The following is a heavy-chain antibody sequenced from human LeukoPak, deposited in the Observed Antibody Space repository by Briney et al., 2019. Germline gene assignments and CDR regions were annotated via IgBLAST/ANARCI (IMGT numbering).Heavy chain of an antibody. D-gene: IGHD6-13*01. CDR3: AKTRGIAAASTNYFDY. CDR2: ISIRRPHV. V-gene: IGHV3-21*01. Sequence: PGGSLTLSCAASAFSFSDNSMNWVSQPPGKGLEWVSSISIRRPHVYYAASVQGRFTISRDNSKNTLYLQMNSRRAEDTAVYYCAKTRGIAAASTNYFDYWGQGTLVTVSS. CDR1: AFSFSDNS. J-gene: IGHJ4*02.